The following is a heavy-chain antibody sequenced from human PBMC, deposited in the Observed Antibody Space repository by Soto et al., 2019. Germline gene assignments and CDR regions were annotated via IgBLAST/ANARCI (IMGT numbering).Heavy chain of an antibody. Sequence: EVQLVESGGGLVKPGGSLRLSCAASGFTFSSYSMNWVRQAPGKGLEWVSSISSSSSYIYYADSVKGRFTISRDNAKNSLYLQMNSLRAEDTAVYYCARGTVTLYWYFDLWGRGTLVTVSS. D-gene: IGHD4-17*01. CDR1: GFTFSSYS. J-gene: IGHJ2*01. V-gene: IGHV3-21*01. CDR2: ISSSSSYI. CDR3: ARGTVTLYWYFDL.